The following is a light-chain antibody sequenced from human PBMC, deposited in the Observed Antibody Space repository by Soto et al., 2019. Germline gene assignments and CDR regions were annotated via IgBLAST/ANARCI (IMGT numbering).Light chain of an antibody. Sequence: EIGLTQSPGTLSLSPGERDTLSCRAIPSVSSSYLAWYQQKPCQAPRLLIYGASSRDTVIPDSFSDSGSGTDFPVTTSALEPEDCAVYCCLQYGSSPNTFGQKTNLEIK. V-gene: IGKV3-20*01. CDR2: GAS. CDR1: PSVSSSY. CDR3: LQYGSSPNT. J-gene: IGKJ2*01.